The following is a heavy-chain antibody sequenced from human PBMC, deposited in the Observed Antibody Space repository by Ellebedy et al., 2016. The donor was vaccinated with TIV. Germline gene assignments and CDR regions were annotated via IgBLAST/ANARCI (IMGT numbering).Heavy chain of an antibody. Sequence: GSLRLSCAASGFTFSDHYMDWVRQAPGKGLEWVGYIYSSGSTKYNPSLNSRVTISVDTSKNQFSLKLTSVTAADTAVYYCARENYEEFDPWGQGTLVTVSS. J-gene: IGHJ5*02. V-gene: IGHV4-4*08. CDR2: IYSSGST. D-gene: IGHD3-22*01. CDR1: GFTFSDHY. CDR3: ARENYEEFDP.